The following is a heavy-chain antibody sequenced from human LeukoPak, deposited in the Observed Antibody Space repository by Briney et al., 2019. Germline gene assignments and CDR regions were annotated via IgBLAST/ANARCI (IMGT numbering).Heavy chain of an antibody. CDR1: GYTFTGYH. Sequence: ASVKVSCKASGYTFTGYHMHWVRQAPGQRLEWMGWINAGNGNTKYSQKFQGRVTITRDTSASTAYMELSSLRSEDTAVYYCARGRKYSSGWYFDYWGQGTLVTVSS. CDR2: INAGNGNT. V-gene: IGHV1-3*01. J-gene: IGHJ4*02. CDR3: ARGRKYSSGWYFDY. D-gene: IGHD6-19*01.